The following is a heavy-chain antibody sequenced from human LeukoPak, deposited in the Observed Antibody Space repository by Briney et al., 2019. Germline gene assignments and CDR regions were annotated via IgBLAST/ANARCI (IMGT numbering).Heavy chain of an antibody. CDR3: AKDRGYYYDSSAYGSYFDY. Sequence: GGSLRLSCAASGFTFNDYTMHWVRQSPGKGLEWVSLISWGGGKTHYADSVRGRFTISRDNSKNSLYLQMNSLRAEDTALYYCAKDRGYYYDSSAYGSYFDYWGQGTLVAVSS. D-gene: IGHD3-22*01. CDR2: ISWGGGKT. CDR1: GFTFNDYT. J-gene: IGHJ4*02. V-gene: IGHV3-43*01.